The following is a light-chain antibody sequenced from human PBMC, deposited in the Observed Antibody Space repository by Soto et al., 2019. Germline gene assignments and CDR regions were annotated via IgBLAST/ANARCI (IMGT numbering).Light chain of an antibody. Sequence: LTQPASVSGSPGQSITISCTGTNSDVGTHNLVSWYQQHPGKAPKLIIYEGTKRPSGVSNRFSGSKSGNTASLTISGLQAEDEADYYCCSYAPSSTLVFGTGTKVTVL. CDR3: CSYAPSSTLV. J-gene: IGLJ1*01. CDR2: EGT. V-gene: IGLV2-14*02. CDR1: NSDVGTHNL.